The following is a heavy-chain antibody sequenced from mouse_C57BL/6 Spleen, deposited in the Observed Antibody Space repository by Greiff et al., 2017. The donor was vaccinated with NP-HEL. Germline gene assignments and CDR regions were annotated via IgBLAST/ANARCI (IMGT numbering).Heavy chain of an antibody. CDR3: ARDGYYGDFDY. CDR2: ISDGGSYT. Sequence: EVQLVESGGGLVKPGGSLKLSCAASGFTFSSYAMSWVRQTPEKRLEWVATISDGGSYTYYPDNVKGRFTISRDNAKNNLYLQMSHLKSEDTAMYYCARDGYYGDFDYWGQGTTLTVSS. V-gene: IGHV5-4*01. J-gene: IGHJ2*01. D-gene: IGHD2-3*01. CDR1: GFTFSSYA.